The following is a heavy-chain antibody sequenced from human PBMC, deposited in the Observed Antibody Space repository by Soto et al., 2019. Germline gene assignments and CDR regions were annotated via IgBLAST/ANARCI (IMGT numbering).Heavy chain of an antibody. J-gene: IGHJ5*02. CDR1: GGSFSSYP. CDR3: ARGEWFDP. V-gene: IGHV1-69*02. CDR2: IIPILGIA. Sequence: QVQLVQSGAEVKKPGSSVKVSCKASGGSFSSYPITWVRQAPGQGLEWMGRIIPILGIANYAQKFQGRVTITADKSTNTAYMERSSLRSEDTAVYYCARGEWFDPWGQGTLVTVSS. D-gene: IGHD3-10*01.